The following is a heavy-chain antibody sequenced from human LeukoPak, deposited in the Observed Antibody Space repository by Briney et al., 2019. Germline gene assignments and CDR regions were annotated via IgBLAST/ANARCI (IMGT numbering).Heavy chain of an antibody. Sequence: GRSLRLSCAASGFTFDDYAMHWVRQAPGKGLEWVSGISWNSGSIVYADSVKGRFTISRDNAKNSLYLQMNSLRAEDTALYYCAKEIGQFGTNWFDPWGQGTLVTVSS. D-gene: IGHD1-14*01. CDR2: ISWNSGSI. V-gene: IGHV3-9*01. J-gene: IGHJ5*02. CDR1: GFTFDDYA. CDR3: AKEIGQFGTNWFDP.